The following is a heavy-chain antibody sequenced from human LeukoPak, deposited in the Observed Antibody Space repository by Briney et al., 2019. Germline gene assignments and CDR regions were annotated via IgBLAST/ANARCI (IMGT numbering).Heavy chain of an antibody. D-gene: IGHD3-3*01. CDR1: GGSVSNSSYF. J-gene: IGHJ4*02. V-gene: IGHV4-39*01. Sequence: PSETLSLTCSVSGGSVSNSSYFWAWIRQPPGKGPEWIGRIYFSGTTYYNPSLRSRVTISVTTSKNQFSLRLTSVTAADTALYYCAKGVNFCTSSHCRGVYFGSWGQGSLVSVSS. CDR3: AKGVNFCTSSHCRGVYFGS. CDR2: IYFSGTT.